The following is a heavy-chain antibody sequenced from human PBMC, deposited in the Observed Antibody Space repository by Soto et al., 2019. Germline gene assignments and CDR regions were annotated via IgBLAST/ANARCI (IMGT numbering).Heavy chain of an antibody. CDR3: ARESLGDTAMANPGCDY. Sequence: QVQLVESGGGVVQPGRSLRLSCAASGFTFSSYAMHWVRQAPGKGLEWVAVISYDGSNKYYADSVKGRFTISRDNSKNTLYLQMNSLRAEDTAAYYCARESLGDTAMANPGCDYWGQGTLVTVSS. J-gene: IGHJ4*02. CDR1: GFTFSSYA. D-gene: IGHD5-18*01. CDR2: ISYDGSNK. V-gene: IGHV3-30-3*01.